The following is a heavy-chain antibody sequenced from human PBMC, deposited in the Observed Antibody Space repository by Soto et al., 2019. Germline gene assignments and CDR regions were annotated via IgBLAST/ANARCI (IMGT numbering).Heavy chain of an antibody. V-gene: IGHV4-34*01. CDR3: ARGGGYGDYRAYYYYGMDV. D-gene: IGHD4-17*01. CDR1: GGSFSGYY. Sequence: PTETLSLICAVYGGSFSGYYWSWIRQPPGKGLEWIGEINHSGSTNYNPSLKSRVTISVDTSKNQFSLKLSSVTAADTAVYYCARGGGYGDYRAYYYYGMDVWGQGTTVTVSS. CDR2: INHSGST. J-gene: IGHJ6*02.